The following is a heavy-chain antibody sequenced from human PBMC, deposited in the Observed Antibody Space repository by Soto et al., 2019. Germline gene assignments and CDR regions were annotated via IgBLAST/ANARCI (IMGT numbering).Heavy chain of an antibody. CDR1: GYTFTSYG. Sequence: ASVKVSCKASGYTFTSYGISWVRQAPGQGLEWMGWISAYNGSTNYAQKLQGRVTMTTDTSTSTAYMELRSLRSDDTAVYYCARGYYCGGDCYSGRAAMDVWGQGTTVTVSS. J-gene: IGHJ6*02. CDR3: ARGYYCGGDCYSGRAAMDV. V-gene: IGHV1-18*01. D-gene: IGHD2-21*02. CDR2: ISAYNGST.